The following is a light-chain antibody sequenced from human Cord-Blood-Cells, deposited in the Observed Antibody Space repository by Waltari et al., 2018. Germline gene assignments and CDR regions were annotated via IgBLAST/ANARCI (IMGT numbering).Light chain of an antibody. V-gene: IGKV3-15*01. CDR1: QSVSSN. CDR3: QQYNNWPPWT. CDR2: GAA. J-gene: IGKJ1*01. Sequence: IVIQSSSATLTSATGESAILSCRASQSVSSNLAWYQQKPGQAPRLLIYGAATRATGIPARFSGSGSGTEFTLTISSLQSEDFAVYYCQQYNNWPPWTFGQGTKVEIK.